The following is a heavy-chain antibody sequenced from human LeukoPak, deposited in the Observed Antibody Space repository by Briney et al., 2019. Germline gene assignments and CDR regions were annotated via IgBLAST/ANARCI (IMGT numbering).Heavy chain of an antibody. Sequence: GGSLRLSCAASGFTFSSYGMHWVRQAPGEGLEWVAVIWYDGSNKYYADSVKGRFTISRDNSKNTLYLQMNSLRAEDTAVYYCAKTDSSGYILDYWGQGTLVTVSS. J-gene: IGHJ4*02. CDR3: AKTDSSGYILDY. D-gene: IGHD3-22*01. CDR2: IWYDGSNK. V-gene: IGHV3-33*08. CDR1: GFTFSSYG.